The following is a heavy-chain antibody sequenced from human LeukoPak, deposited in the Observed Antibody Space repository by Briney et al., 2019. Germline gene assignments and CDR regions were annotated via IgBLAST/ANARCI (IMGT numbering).Heavy chain of an antibody. Sequence: GGSLRLSCAASGFTFSSYEMNWVRQAPGKGLEWGSYISSSGSTIYYADSVKGRFTISRDNAKNSLYLQMNSLRAEDTAVYYCARWSESIAVAGIRVAFDYWGQGTLVTVSS. J-gene: IGHJ4*02. D-gene: IGHD6-19*01. CDR1: GFTFSSYE. CDR3: ARWSESIAVAGIRVAFDY. V-gene: IGHV3-48*03. CDR2: ISSSGSTI.